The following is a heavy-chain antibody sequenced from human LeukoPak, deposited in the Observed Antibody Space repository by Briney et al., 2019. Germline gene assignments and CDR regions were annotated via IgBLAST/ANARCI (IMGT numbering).Heavy chain of an antibody. Sequence: GGSLRLSCAASGFTFSSYWMHWVRQAPGKGLVWVSRINSDGSSTSYADSVKGRFTISRDNAKNTLYLQMNSLRAEDTAVYYCARCEYYDSTPDYWGQGTLVTVSS. CDR1: GFTFSSYW. CDR3: ARCEYYDSTPDY. V-gene: IGHV3-74*01. D-gene: IGHD3-22*01. CDR2: INSDGSST. J-gene: IGHJ4*02.